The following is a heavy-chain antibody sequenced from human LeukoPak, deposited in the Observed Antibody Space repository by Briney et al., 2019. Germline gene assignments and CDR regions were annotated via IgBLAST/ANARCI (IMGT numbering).Heavy chain of an antibody. CDR1: GYTFTSYG. J-gene: IGHJ4*02. CDR3: ARVGTIFGVESDY. V-gene: IGHV1-18*01. Sequence: GASVKVSCKASGYTFTSYGISWVRQAPGQGLEWMGWISAYNGNTNYAQKLQGRVTMTTDTSTSTAYVELRSLRSDDTAVYYCARVGTIFGVESDYWGQGTLVTVSS. CDR2: ISAYNGNT. D-gene: IGHD3-3*01.